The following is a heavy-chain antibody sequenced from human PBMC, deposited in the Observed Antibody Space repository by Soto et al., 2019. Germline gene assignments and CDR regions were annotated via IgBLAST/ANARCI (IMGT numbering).Heavy chain of an antibody. V-gene: IGHV1-46*01. D-gene: IGHD6-19*01. Sequence: QVQLVQSGAEVKKPGASVKVSCKASGYTFTSYYMHWVRQAPGQGLEWMGIINPSGGSTSYAQKFQGSVNMPKDTSTSTVYMELSSLRSEDTAVYYCAKGGSGFVWDYFDYWGQGTLVTVSS. CDR2: INPSGGST. J-gene: IGHJ4*02. CDR1: GYTFTSYY. CDR3: AKGGSGFVWDYFDY.